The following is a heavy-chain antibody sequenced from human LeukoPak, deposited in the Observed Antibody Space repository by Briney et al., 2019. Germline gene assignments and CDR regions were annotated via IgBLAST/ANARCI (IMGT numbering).Heavy chain of an antibody. CDR3: ARDSRSGWGNWFDP. V-gene: IGHV4-39*07. CDR2: IYYRGST. CDR1: GGAISIYY. J-gene: IGHJ5*02. Sequence: SETLSLTCSVSGGAISIYYWGWIRQPPGKGLEWIGSIYYRGSTYYNPSLKSRVAISVDTPKNQFSLKLSSVTAADTAVYYCARDSRSGWGNWFDPWGQGTLVTVSS. D-gene: IGHD6-19*01.